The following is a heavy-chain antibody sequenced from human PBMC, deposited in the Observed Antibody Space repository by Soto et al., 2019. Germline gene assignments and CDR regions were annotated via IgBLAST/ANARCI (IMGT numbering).Heavy chain of an antibody. CDR3: AREPWRADGITGTTLPDY. CDR2: IYYSGST. J-gene: IGHJ4*02. V-gene: IGHV4-31*03. D-gene: IGHD1-7*01. Sequence: SETLSLTCTVSGGSISSGGYYWSWIRQHPGKGLEWIGYIYYSGSTYYNPSLKSRVTISVDTSKNQFSLKLSSVTAADTAVYYCAREPWRADGITGTTLPDYWGQGTLVTVSS. CDR1: GGSISSGGYY.